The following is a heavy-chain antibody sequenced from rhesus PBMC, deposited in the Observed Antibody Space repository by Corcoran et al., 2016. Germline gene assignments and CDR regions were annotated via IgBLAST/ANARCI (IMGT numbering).Heavy chain of an antibody. CDR1: GFSFRDYD. D-gene: IGHD4-23*01. Sequence: EVQLVESGGGLAKPGGSLRLSCAASGFSFRDYDMYWVRQAPGKGLEWVSGISYPGVSTYYADAVKGTFTISRENAKNTLYLQMDSLRAEDTTVYYCAREYSNFEGYFDYWGQGVLVTVSS. CDR2: ISYPGVST. V-gene: IGHV3S18*01. CDR3: AREYSNFEGYFDY. J-gene: IGHJ4*01.